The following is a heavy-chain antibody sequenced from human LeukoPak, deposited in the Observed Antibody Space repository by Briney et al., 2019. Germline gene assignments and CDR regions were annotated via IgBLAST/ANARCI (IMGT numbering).Heavy chain of an antibody. D-gene: IGHD4-11*01. V-gene: IGHV3-23*01. CDR1: GFPLSIYG. Sequence: GVTLRLSCAASGFPLSIYGMSEVRDPPGKALEWVSANSDSGGRTHYADSVKGRLTIFNDNSTVTLYPQLNSQSVHDSALQYCAKGPRDYILVTHYYDYCGRGTRVTVSA. CDR3: AKGPRDYILVTHYYDY. J-gene: IGHJ4*02. CDR2: NSDSGGRT.